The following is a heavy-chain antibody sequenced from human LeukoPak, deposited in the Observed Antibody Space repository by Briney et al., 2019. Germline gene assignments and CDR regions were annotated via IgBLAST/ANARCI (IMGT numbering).Heavy chain of an antibody. J-gene: IGHJ3*02. V-gene: IGHV1-18*01. CDR3: ARDHPAAAGTFDAFDI. Sequence: ASVKVSCKASGYTFTSYGISWVRQAPGQGLEWMGWVSAYNGNTNYAQKLQGRVTMTTDTSTSTAYMELRSLRSDDTAVYYCARDHPAAAGTFDAFDIWGQGTMVTVSS. CDR2: VSAYNGNT. CDR1: GYTFTSYG. D-gene: IGHD6-13*01.